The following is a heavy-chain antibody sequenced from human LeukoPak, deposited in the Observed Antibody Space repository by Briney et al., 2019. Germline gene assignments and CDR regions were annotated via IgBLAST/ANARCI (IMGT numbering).Heavy chain of an antibody. CDR2: ISGDGGST. D-gene: IGHD6-19*01. V-gene: IGHV3-23*01. Sequence: GGSLRLSCAASGFTMSWVRQSPGKGLEWVSTISGDGGSTYYADSMKGRFTISRDNSKNTLYLQMNSLRAEDTAVYYCAKAVGIIAVAGTLDYWGQGTLVTVSS. CDR1: GFT. CDR3: AKAVGIIAVAGTLDY. J-gene: IGHJ4*02.